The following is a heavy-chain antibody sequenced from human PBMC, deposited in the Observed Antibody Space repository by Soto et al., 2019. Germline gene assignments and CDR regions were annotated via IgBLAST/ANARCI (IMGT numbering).Heavy chain of an antibody. J-gene: IGHJ4*02. CDR3: AQSRGIAGRHLDH. Sequence: SLRLSCAASGFTFDDYAMHWVRQVPGKGLEWVSGITWNSGSMTYAGSVKGRFTISRDNAKNSLYLQMDSLRVEDTAFYYCAQSRGIAGRHLDHWGQGTLVTVSS. D-gene: IGHD6-6*01. V-gene: IGHV3-9*01. CDR1: GFTFDDYA. CDR2: ITWNSGSM.